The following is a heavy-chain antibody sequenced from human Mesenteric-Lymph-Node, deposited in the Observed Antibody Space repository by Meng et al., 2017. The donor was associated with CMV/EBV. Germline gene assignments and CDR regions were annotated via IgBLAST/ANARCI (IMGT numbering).Heavy chain of an antibody. D-gene: IGHD3-22*01. Sequence: GESLKISCAASGFTFSSYWMSWVRQAPGKGLEWVANIKQDGSEKYYVDSVKGRFTISRDNAKNSLYLQMNSLRAKDTAVYYCARDAPYYYDSSGYYDAFDIWGQGTMVTVSS. CDR3: ARDAPYYYDSSGYYDAFDI. J-gene: IGHJ3*02. CDR1: GFTFSSYW. V-gene: IGHV3-7*01. CDR2: IKQDGSEK.